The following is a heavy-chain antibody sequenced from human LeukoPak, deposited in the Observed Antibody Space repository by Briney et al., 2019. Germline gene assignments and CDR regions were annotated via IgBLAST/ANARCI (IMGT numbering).Heavy chain of an antibody. D-gene: IGHD6-19*01. CDR2: IYSGGST. Sequence: GGSLRLSCAASGFTVSSNYMSWVRQAPGKGLEWVSVIYSGGSTYYPDSVKGRFTISRHNSKNTLYLQMNSLRAEDTAVYYCASSSGWYGDAFDIWGQGTMVTVSS. CDR1: GFTVSSNY. CDR3: ASSSGWYGDAFDI. J-gene: IGHJ3*02. V-gene: IGHV3-53*04.